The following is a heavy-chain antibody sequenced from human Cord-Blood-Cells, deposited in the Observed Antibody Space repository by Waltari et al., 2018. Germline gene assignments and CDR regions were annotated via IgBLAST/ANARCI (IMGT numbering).Heavy chain of an antibody. CDR3: ATPNLDP. Sequence: VQLVESGGGLVQPGGSLRLSCAASGFTFSSYGMHWVRQAPGKGLEWVAVISYDGSNKYYADSVKGRFTISRDNSKNTLYLQMNSLRAEDTAVYYCATPNLDPWGQGTLVTVSS. CDR1: GFTFSSYG. J-gene: IGHJ5*02. V-gene: IGHV3-30*03. CDR2: ISYDGSNK.